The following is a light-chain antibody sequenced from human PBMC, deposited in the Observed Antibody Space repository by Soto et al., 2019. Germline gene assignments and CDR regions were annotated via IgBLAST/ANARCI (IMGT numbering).Light chain of an antibody. J-gene: IGLJ1*01. CDR3: ATWDDSLSVHV. CDR1: NSRSGSNY. CDR2: RND. Sequence: QSVLPQPPSASGTPGQRVTISCSTTNSRSGSNYVYWYQQLPGAAPKLLIYRNDQRPSGVPDRFSASKSGTSASLAISGLRSEDEADYFCATWDDSLSVHVFGSGTKVTVL. V-gene: IGLV1-47*01.